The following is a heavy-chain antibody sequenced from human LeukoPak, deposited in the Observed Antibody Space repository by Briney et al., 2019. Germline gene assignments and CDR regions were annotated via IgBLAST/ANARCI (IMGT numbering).Heavy chain of an antibody. Sequence: SVKVSCKASGGTFSSYAISWVRQAPGQGLEWMGGIIPIFGTANYAQKFQGRVTITADKSTSTAYMELSSLRSEDTAVYYCARRRPRYNWNYDNYYYYMDVWGKGTTVTVSS. D-gene: IGHD1-7*01. V-gene: IGHV1-69*06. J-gene: IGHJ6*03. CDR1: GGTFSSYA. CDR3: ARRRPRYNWNYDNYYYYMDV. CDR2: IIPIFGTA.